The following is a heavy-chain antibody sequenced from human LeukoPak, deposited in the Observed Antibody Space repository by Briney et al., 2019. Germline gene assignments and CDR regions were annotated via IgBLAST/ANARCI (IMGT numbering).Heavy chain of an antibody. CDR1: GGSVTAYY. V-gene: IGHV4-59*02. Sequence: PSETLSLTCTVSGGSVTAYYWSWIRQPPGKTLEWIGYVYHSGSTDYNPSLKSRVSMSIDTSKNQFSLRPRSVTAADTAIYYCARVPAQYYFDFWGQGALVTVSS. CDR2: VYHSGST. J-gene: IGHJ4*02. CDR3: ARVPAQYYFDF. D-gene: IGHD2/OR15-2a*01.